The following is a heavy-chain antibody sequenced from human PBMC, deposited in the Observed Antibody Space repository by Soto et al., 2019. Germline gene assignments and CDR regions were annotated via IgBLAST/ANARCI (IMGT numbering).Heavy chain of an antibody. V-gene: IGHV3-33*01. J-gene: IGHJ4*02. Sequence: QVQLVESGGGVVQPGRSLRLSCAASGFTFSSYGMHWVRQAPGKGLEWVAVIWYDGSNKYYADSVKGRFTMSRDNSKNPLFLQMNSLRAEETAVYYCARTKAVAAKTQYYFDYWGQGTLVTVSS. CDR1: GFTFSSYG. CDR2: IWYDGSNK. D-gene: IGHD6-19*01. CDR3: ARTKAVAAKTQYYFDY.